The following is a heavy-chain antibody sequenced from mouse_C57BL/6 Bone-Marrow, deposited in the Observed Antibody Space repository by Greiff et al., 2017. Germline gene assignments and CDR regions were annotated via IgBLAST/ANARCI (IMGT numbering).Heavy chain of an antibody. Sequence: QVQLQQSGAELARPGASVKLSCKASGYTFTSYGISWVKQRTGQGLEWIGEIYPRSGNTYYNEKFKGKATLTADKSSSTAYMQLSSLTSEDTAVYYCTTAAPFAYWGQGTLVTVSA. CDR3: TTAAPFAY. CDR1: GYTFTSYG. J-gene: IGHJ3*01. CDR2: IYPRSGNT. D-gene: IGHD1-2*01. V-gene: IGHV1-81*01.